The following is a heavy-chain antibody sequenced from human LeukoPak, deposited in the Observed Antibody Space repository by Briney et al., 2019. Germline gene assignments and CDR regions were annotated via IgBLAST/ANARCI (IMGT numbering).Heavy chain of an antibody. Sequence: ASVKVSCKASGGXFSSYAISWVRQAPGQGLEWMGLIIPILGIANYAQKFQGRGTITADKSTSTAYMELSSLRSEDTAVYYCARFSEYYYDSSGRGAIWGQGTMVTVSS. V-gene: IGHV1-69*10. J-gene: IGHJ3*02. CDR2: IIPILGIA. CDR3: ARFSEYYYDSSGRGAI. D-gene: IGHD3-22*01. CDR1: GGXFSSYA.